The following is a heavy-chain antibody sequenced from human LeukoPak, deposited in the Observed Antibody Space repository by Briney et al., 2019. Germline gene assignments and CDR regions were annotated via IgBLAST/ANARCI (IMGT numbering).Heavy chain of an antibody. CDR2: IHYSEST. CDR1: GRSVTSASHH. V-gene: IGHV4-39*01. CDR3: TRHHDYGDKFVY. J-gene: IGHJ4*02. Sequence: SETLSLTCTVSGRSVTSASHHWAWIRQPPGKGLEWIGSIHYSESTYYSPSLKSRLTISGDTSNGQCSLKLPCGAAADTAVYYCTRHHDYGDKFVYWGEGTLVTVSS. D-gene: IGHD4-23*01.